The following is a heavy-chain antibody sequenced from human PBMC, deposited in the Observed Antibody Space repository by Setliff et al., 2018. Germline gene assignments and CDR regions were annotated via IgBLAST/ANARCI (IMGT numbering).Heavy chain of an antibody. V-gene: IGHV1-18*01. Sequence: ASVKVSCKASGYTFTSYGISWVRQAPGQGLEWMGWISAYNGNTNYAQNFQGRVTMTTDTSTSTAYMELRSLRSDDTAMYYCARDLSTTVMTRSWYYFDYWGQGTLVTV. CDR3: ARDLSTTVMTRSWYYFDY. J-gene: IGHJ4*02. D-gene: IGHD4-17*01. CDR2: ISAYNGNT. CDR1: GYTFTSYG.